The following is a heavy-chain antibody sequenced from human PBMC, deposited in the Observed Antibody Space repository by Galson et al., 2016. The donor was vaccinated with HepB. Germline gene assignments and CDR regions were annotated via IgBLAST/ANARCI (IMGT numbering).Heavy chain of an antibody. V-gene: IGHV4-39*02. Sequence: ETLSLTCSVSGGSISDSSYYWGWIRQPPGKGLEWIGSLYYDHSTSYVPSLKGRVAISIDTSKNLFSLRLLSGTAADTAVYFCARGRHPYDASLFRNWVDPWGRGMLVTVSS. CDR1: GGSISDSSYY. CDR3: ARGRHPYDASLFRNWVDP. CDR2: LYYDHST. J-gene: IGHJ5*02. D-gene: IGHD4/OR15-4a*01.